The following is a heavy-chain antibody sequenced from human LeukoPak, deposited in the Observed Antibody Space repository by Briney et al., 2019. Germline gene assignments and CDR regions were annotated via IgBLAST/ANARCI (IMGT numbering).Heavy chain of an antibody. J-gene: IGHJ4*02. V-gene: IGHV7-4-1*02. CDR3: ARNRGYYYDSSGYYKEFDY. CDR1: GYTFTSYA. Sequence: ASVTVSCKASGYTFTSYAMNWVRQAPGQGLEWMGWINTNTGNPTYAQGFTGRFVFSLDTSVSTAYLQISSLKAEDTVVYYCARNRGYYYDSSGYYKEFDYWGQGTLVTVSS. D-gene: IGHD3-22*01. CDR2: INTNTGNP.